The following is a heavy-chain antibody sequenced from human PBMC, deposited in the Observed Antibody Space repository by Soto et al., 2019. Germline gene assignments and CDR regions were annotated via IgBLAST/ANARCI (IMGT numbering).Heavy chain of an antibody. D-gene: IGHD2-21*02. V-gene: IGHV3-7*01. CDR3: ARAGYCGPDCYYYFDY. J-gene: IGHJ4*02. CDR1: GFTFGSYW. CDR2: IKPDGSAT. Sequence: EVQLVESGGGLVQPGGSLRLSCAVSGFTFGSYWMNWVRLIPGKGLEWVAYIKPDGSATYYVDSVKGRFTISRDNAKNSLYLQMNSLRVVDTSVYYCARAGYCGPDCYYYFDYWGQGTLVTVS.